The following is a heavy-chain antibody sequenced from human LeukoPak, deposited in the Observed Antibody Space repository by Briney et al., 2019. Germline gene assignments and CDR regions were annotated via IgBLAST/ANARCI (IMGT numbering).Heavy chain of an antibody. Sequence: EPSETLSLTCTVSGGSISSYYWSWIRQPPGKGLEWIGYIYYSGSTNYNPSLKSRVTISVDTSKNQFSLKLSSVTAADTAVYYCASQRRGYSYGYIGYWGQGTLVTVSS. CDR2: IYYSGST. J-gene: IGHJ4*02. V-gene: IGHV4-59*01. D-gene: IGHD5-18*01. CDR1: GGSISSYY. CDR3: ASQRRGYSYGYIGY.